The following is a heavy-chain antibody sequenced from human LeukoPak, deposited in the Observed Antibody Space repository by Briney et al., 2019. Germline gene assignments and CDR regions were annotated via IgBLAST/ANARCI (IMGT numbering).Heavy chain of an antibody. CDR2: IYHSGST. J-gene: IGHJ5*02. CDR3: AREGIAVAVHNWFDP. CDR1: GYSISSGYY. V-gene: IGHV4-38-2*02. Sequence: PSETLSLTCTVSGYSISSGYYWGWIRQPPGKGLEWIGSIYHSGSTYYNPSLKSRVTISVDTSKNQFSLKLSSVTAADTAVYYCAREGIAVAVHNWFDPWGQGTLVTVSS. D-gene: IGHD6-19*01.